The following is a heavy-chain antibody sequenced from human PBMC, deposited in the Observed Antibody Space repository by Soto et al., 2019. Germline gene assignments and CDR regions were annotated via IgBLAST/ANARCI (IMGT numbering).Heavy chain of an antibody. CDR1: GFTFSHSA. CDR3: AVESYYGSSGIKARID. V-gene: IGHV1-58*02. Sequence: QMQLVQSGPEVKKPGTSVKVSCKASGFTFSHSAMQWVRQARGQSLEWIGWIVVGSGNTNYAQKFQERVTISRDMSTTTAYMELGSLRPEDTAVYYCAVESYYGSSGIKARIDWGQGTLVTVSS. CDR2: IVVGSGNT. J-gene: IGHJ4*02. D-gene: IGHD3-22*01.